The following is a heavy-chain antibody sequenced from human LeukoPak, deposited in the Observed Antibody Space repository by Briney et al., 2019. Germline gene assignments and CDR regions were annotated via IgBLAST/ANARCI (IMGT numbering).Heavy chain of an antibody. D-gene: IGHD2-15*01. CDR2: ISAYNGNT. Sequence: ASVKVSCKASGYTFMSYGISWVRQAPGQGLEWMGWISAYNGNTHYAQMFQGRVTITRDTSTSTAYMELSSLRSEDMAVYYCARETLYCSGGSCLYYMDVWGKGTTVTVSS. J-gene: IGHJ6*03. CDR3: ARETLYCSGGSCLYYMDV. V-gene: IGHV1-18*03. CDR1: GYTFMSYG.